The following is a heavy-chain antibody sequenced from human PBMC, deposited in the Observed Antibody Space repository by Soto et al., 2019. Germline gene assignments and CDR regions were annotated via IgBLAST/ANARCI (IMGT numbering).Heavy chain of an antibody. CDR3: AKDRYSGTYPTDFDY. D-gene: IGHD1-26*01. V-gene: IGHV3-30*18. Sequence: WGSLRLSCAGSGFTFSSYGIHWVRQAPGKGLEWVALIPYDGGNEKYTESVKDRFTISRDDSHNVAYLQMSSLRTEDTAMYYCAKDRYSGTYPTDFDYWGQGSLVTVSS. CDR1: GFTFSSYG. J-gene: IGHJ4*02. CDR2: IPYDGGNE.